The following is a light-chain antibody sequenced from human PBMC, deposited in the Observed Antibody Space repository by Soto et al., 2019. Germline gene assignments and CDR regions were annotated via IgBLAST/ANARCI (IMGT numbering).Light chain of an antibody. CDR2: DAS. CDR1: QSVRSS. CDR3: QQYNSWPET. J-gene: IGKJ1*01. V-gene: IGKV3-15*01. Sequence: EIVMTQTPGTLSVSPGQTATLFSMASQSVRSSLAWYQQKPCQAHMLFIYDASSMATGIPARFSGSVSGTEFTLTISSLQSEYFAVYYCQQYNSWPETFGQGTKV.